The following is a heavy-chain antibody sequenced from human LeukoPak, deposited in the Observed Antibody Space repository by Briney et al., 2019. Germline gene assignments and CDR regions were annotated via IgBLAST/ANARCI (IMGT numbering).Heavy chain of an antibody. CDR2: INPNSGGT. Sequence: ASVKVSCKASGYTFTGYYMHWVRQAPGQGPEWMGWINPNSGGTNYAQKFQGRVTMTRDTSISTAYMELSRLRSDDTAVYYCAIDPYGSGSPRPTDYWGQGTLVTVSS. CDR3: AIDPYGSGSPRPTDY. CDR1: GYTFTGYY. V-gene: IGHV1-2*02. D-gene: IGHD3-10*01. J-gene: IGHJ4*02.